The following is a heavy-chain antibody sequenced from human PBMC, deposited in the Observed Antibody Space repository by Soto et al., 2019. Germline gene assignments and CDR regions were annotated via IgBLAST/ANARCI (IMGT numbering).Heavy chain of an antibody. CDR1: GFFFSDYS. CDR3: ARSLGKTWTDHYFNY. D-gene: IGHD3-16*01. V-gene: IGHV3-23*01. Sequence: EVHLLESGGYLVQPGGSLRLSCAASGFFFSDYSMSWVRQAPGKGLEWVSGISGTGGSTYYAYSVKGRFTISRDNSRNTLYLQMNSLRGDDTAVYFCARSLGKTWTDHYFNYWGQGTLVTVSS. CDR2: ISGTGGST. J-gene: IGHJ4*02.